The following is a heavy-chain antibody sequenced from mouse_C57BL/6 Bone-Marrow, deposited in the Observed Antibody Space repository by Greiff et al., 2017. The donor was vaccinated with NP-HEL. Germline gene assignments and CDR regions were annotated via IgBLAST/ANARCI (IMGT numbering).Heavy chain of an antibody. CDR2: INPNNGGT. V-gene: IGHV1-18*01. CDR3: ATFYYGNWFAY. CDR1: GYTFTDYN. D-gene: IGHD1-1*01. Sequence: EVQLQQSGPELVKPGASVKIPCKASGYTFTDYNMDWVKQSHGKSLEWIGDINPNNGGTIYNQKFKGKATLTVDKSSSTAYMELRSLTSEDTAVYYCATFYYGNWFAYWGQGTLVTVSA. J-gene: IGHJ3*01.